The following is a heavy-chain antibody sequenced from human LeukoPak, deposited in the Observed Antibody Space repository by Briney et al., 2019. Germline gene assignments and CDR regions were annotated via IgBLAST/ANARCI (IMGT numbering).Heavy chain of an antibody. CDR2: ISAYNGNT. Sequence: ASVKVSCKASGYTFTSYGISWVRQAPGQGLEWMGWISAYNGNTNYAQKLQGRVTMTTDTSTSTAYMGLRSLRSDDTAVYYCARSLEYASGDPPGYWGRGTLVTVSS. V-gene: IGHV1-18*01. J-gene: IGHJ4*02. D-gene: IGHD4-17*01. CDR1: GYTFTSYG. CDR3: ARSLEYASGDPPGY.